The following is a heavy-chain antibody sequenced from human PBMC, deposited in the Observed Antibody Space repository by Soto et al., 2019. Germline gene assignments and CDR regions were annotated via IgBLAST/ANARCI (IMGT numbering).Heavy chain of an antibody. CDR1: GDSISSGAYF. D-gene: IGHD2-8*01. V-gene: IGHV4-31*01. CDR3: ARVPCNDDLCTFPAWLDP. CDR2: ISHSGNT. J-gene: IGHJ5*02. Sequence: RSLTCSVSGDSISSGAYFWSWIRHLPGKGLEWLGSISHSGNTFLRPSLRNELSMSMDTSQNRFSLKLTSVTVADTAVYYCARVPCNDDLCTFPAWLDPWGRGTQVTVYS.